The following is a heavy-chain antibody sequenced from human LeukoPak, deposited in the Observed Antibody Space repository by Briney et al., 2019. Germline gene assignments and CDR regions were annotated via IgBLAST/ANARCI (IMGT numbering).Heavy chain of an antibody. CDR1: GGSISSYY. J-gene: IGHJ3*02. V-gene: IGHV4-59*01. CDR2: IYNSGTT. CDR3: ARVGGAPLGAFDI. D-gene: IGHD3-16*01. Sequence: SSETLSLTCTVSGGSISSYYWSWIRQSPGKGLEWIGYIYNSGTTNYNPSLKSRVSISKDVSKNQFSLRVTSVTAADTAVYYCARVGGAPLGAFDIWGQGTVVTVSS.